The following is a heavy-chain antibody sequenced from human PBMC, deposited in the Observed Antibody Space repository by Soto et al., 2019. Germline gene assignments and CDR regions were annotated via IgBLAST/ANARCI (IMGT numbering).Heavy chain of an antibody. J-gene: IGHJ5*02. CDR3: ARDPLNTYYDYIWGSYHSYNWSDP. CDR1: GYTFTSYG. Sequence: ASVKVSCKASGYTFTSYGISWVRQAPGQGLEWMGWISAYNGNTNYAQKLQGRVTMTTDTSTSTAYMELRSLRSDDTAVYYCARDPLNTYYDYIWGSYHSYNWSDPWGQGTLVTVSS. V-gene: IGHV1-18*01. D-gene: IGHD3-16*02. CDR2: ISAYNGNT.